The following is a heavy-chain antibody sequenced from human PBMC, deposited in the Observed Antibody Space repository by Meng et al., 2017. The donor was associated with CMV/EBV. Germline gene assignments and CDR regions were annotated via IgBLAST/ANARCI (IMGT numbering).Heavy chain of an antibody. CDR3: ARGRPPGYSYGGYFDY. V-gene: IGHV4-34*01. CDR2: INHSGST. D-gene: IGHD5-18*01. J-gene: IGHJ4*02. Sequence: YGGSFRGYSWSWIRQPPGKGLEWIGEINHSGSTNYNPSLKSRVTISVDTSKNQFSLKLSSVTAADTAVYYCARGRPPGYSYGGYFDYWGQGTLVTVSS. CDR1: GGSFRGYS.